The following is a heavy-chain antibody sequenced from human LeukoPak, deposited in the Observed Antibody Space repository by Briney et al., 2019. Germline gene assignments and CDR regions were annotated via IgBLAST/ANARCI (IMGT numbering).Heavy chain of an antibody. CDR3: ARDENYCGGDCYWVPPGY. V-gene: IGHV1-46*01. J-gene: IGHJ4*02. Sequence: ASVKVSCKASGYTFTSYYMHWVRQPPGQGLEWMRIINPSGGSTSYAQKFQGRVTMTRDTSTSTVYMELSSLRSEDTAVYYCARDENYCGGDCYWVPPGYWGQGTLVTVSS. D-gene: IGHD2-21*02. CDR1: GYTFTSYY. CDR2: INPSGGST.